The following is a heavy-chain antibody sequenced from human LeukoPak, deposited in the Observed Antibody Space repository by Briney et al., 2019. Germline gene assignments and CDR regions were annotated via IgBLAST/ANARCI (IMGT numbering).Heavy chain of an antibody. D-gene: IGHD3-22*01. CDR2: ISGSGSST. CDR3: AKDYGYYYDSSGLYYFDY. J-gene: IGHJ4*02. V-gene: IGHV3-23*01. CDR1: GFTFSNFA. Sequence: GGSLRLSCAASGFTFSNFAMSWVRQAPGKGLEWVSAISGSGSSTYYADSVKGRFTISRDNSKNTLCLQMNSLRAEDTAIYYCAKDYGYYYDSSGLYYFDYWGQGALGTVSS.